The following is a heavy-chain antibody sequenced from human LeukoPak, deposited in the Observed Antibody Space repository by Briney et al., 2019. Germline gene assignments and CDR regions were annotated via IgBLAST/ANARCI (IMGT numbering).Heavy chain of an antibody. V-gene: IGHV1-69*06. CDR1: GGTFSDYA. D-gene: IGHD3-22*01. CDR3: ARGLAPYSYEYSGHDPYYYYNMDV. J-gene: IGHJ6*03. CDR2: FIPILGTA. Sequence: GSSVKVSCKASGGTFSDYALNWVRQAPGQGLEWMGVFIPILGTANSTQKFQDRVTITADISTNTAYMELSSLRSEDTAVYYCARGLAPYSYEYSGHDPYYYYNMDVWGKGTTVTISS.